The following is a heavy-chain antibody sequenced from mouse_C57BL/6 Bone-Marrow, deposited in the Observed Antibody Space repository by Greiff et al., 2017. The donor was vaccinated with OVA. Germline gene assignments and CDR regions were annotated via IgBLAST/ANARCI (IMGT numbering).Heavy chain of an antibody. CDR3: AGGNYDAY. V-gene: IGHV5-4*03. D-gene: IGHD2-1*01. Sequence: DVKLQESGGGLVKPGGSLKLSCAASGFTFSSYAMSWVRQTPEKRLEWVATISDGGSYTYYPDNVKGRFTISRDNAKNNLYLQMSHLKSEDTAMYYCAGGNYDAYWGQGTLVTVSA. J-gene: IGHJ3*01. CDR1: GFTFSSYA. CDR2: ISDGGSYT.